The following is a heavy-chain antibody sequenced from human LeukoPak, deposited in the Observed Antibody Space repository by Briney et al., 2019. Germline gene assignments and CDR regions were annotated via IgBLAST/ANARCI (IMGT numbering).Heavy chain of an antibody. CDR1: GFTFSSYA. Sequence: GSLRLSCAASGFTFSSYAMSWVRQAPGKGLEWIGYIYYSGSTNYTPSVKSRVTISVDTSKNQFSLKLSSVTAADTAVYYCARRLGVMNPFDYWGQGTLVTVSS. V-gene: IGHV4-59*08. CDR2: IYYSGST. D-gene: IGHD3-22*01. J-gene: IGHJ4*02. CDR3: ARRLGVMNPFDY.